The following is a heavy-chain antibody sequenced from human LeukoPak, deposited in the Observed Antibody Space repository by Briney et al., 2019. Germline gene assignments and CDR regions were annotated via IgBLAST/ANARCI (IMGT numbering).Heavy chain of an antibody. CDR3: ARERLSYCGGDCP. J-gene: IGHJ5*02. V-gene: IGHV3-15*05. CDR2: VKSQTDGGTT. D-gene: IGHD2-21*02. CDR1: GFTLSIAW. Sequence: GGSPRLSCTVSGFTLSIAWMSWVRQAPGKGLEWVGRVKSQTDGGTTDYAAPVKGRFTISRDDSKNTLYLQMSSLRAEDTAIYYCARERLSYCGGDCPWGQGTLVTVSS.